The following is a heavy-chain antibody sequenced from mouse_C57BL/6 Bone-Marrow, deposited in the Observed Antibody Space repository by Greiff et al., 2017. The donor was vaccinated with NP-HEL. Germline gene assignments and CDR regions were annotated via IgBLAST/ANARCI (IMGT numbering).Heavy chain of an antibody. Sequence: VQLQQPGAELVKPGASVKMSCKASGYTFTSYWITWVKQRPGQGLEWIGDIYPGSGSTNYNEKFKSKATLTVDTSSSTAYMQLSSLTSEDSAVYYCARWGYYGSRPFDYWGQGTTLTVSS. J-gene: IGHJ2*01. CDR2: IYPGSGST. CDR1: GYTFTSYW. V-gene: IGHV1-55*01. D-gene: IGHD1-1*01. CDR3: ARWGYYGSRPFDY.